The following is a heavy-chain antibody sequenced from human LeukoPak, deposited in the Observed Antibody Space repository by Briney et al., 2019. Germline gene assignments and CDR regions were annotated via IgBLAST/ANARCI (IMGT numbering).Heavy chain of an antibody. Sequence: SETLSLTCTVSGGSISSGGYYWSWIRQHPGTGLEWIGYIYYSGSTYYNPSLKSRVTISVDTSKNQFSLKLSSVTAADTAVYYCARDFRYPDFWSGSYAFDIWGQGTMVTVSS. CDR2: IYYSGST. J-gene: IGHJ3*02. D-gene: IGHD3-3*01. CDR1: GGSISSGGYY. V-gene: IGHV4-31*03. CDR3: ARDFRYPDFWSGSYAFDI.